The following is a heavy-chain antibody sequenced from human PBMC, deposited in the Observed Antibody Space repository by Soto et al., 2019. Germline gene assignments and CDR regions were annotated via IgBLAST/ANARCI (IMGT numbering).Heavy chain of an antibody. Sequence: SETLSLTCTVSGGSINSGGSNWNWIRQRPGEGLEWTGYITYRGTTYSIPSLKSRVTMSVDTSKNQFSLKLSSVSAADTAVYYCARDSGESLRFFDYWGQGAPVTVSS. CDR1: GGSINSGGSN. V-gene: IGHV4-31*03. D-gene: IGHD3-10*01. CDR2: ITYRGTT. J-gene: IGHJ4*02. CDR3: ARDSGESLRFFDY.